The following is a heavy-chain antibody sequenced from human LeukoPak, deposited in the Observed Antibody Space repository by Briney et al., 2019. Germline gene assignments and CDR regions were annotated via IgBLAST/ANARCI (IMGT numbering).Heavy chain of an antibody. V-gene: IGHV4-59*08. CDR2: SHYSGKT. D-gene: IGHD3-16*01. CDR3: ARLGQPNAFDI. J-gene: IGHJ3*02. CDR1: GAFISNFY. Sequence: PSETLSLTCTVSGAFISNFYWGWIRQPPGKGLECIGYSHYSGKTNYIPSLKSRVAISVDTSKSQFSLKLTSVTAADTALYYCARLGQPNAFDIWGQGTMATVSS.